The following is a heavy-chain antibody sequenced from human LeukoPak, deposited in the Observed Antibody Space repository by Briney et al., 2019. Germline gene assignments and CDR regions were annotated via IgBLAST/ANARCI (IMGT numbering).Heavy chain of an antibody. Sequence: SQTLSLTCVVSGDSVSSKNGAWHWIRQSPSRGLEWLGRTYYRSKWYNDYAESMEGRMTISQDTSKNQYSLHLNSVTPDDTAVYYCARDFGTTGWHTFDYWGQGTLVTVSS. J-gene: IGHJ4*02. CDR3: ARDFGTTGWHTFDY. V-gene: IGHV6-1*01. CDR2: TYYRSKWYN. D-gene: IGHD6-19*01. CDR1: GDSVSSKNGA.